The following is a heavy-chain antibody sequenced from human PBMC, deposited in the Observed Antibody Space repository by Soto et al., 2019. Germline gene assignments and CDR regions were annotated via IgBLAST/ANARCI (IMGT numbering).Heavy chain of an antibody. D-gene: IGHD2-8*01. Sequence: PGGSLSLSCASSGFTFSSVLMHLVRQAPGKGLVWVSRINTDGSDTSYADSVKGRFTISRDNSKNTLSLQMNSLRAEDTALYYCAKGWSYDYWVQGTLVTVSS. V-gene: IGHV3-74*01. J-gene: IGHJ4*02. CDR2: INTDGSDT. CDR1: GFTFSSVL. CDR3: AKGWSYDY.